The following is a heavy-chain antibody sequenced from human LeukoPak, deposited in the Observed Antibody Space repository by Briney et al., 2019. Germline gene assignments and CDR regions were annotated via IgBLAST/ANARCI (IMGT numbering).Heavy chain of an antibody. Sequence: KPSETLSLTCTVSGRSISRYYWSWIRQPPGKGLEWIGYIYYSGSTNYNPSLKSRVTISVDTSKNQFSLKLSSVTAADTAVYYCARDGGGTTMRTYYYYMDVWGKGTTVTVFS. J-gene: IGHJ6*03. CDR1: GRSISRYY. D-gene: IGHD1-7*01. CDR3: ARDGGGTTMRTYYYYMDV. V-gene: IGHV4-59*01. CDR2: IYYSGST.